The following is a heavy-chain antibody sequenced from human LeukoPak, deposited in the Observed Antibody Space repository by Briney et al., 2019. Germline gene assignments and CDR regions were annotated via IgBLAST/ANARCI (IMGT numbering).Heavy chain of an antibody. V-gene: IGHV3-21*01. J-gene: IGHJ4*02. D-gene: IGHD3-3*01. CDR1: GFTFSSYS. Sequence: GGSLRLSCAASGFTFSSYSMNWVRQAPGKGLEWVSSISSSSSYIYYADSVKGRFTISRDNAKNSLYLQMNSLRAEDTAVYYCARGTIFGVVRYFDYWGQGTLVTVSS. CDR2: ISSSSSYI. CDR3: ARGTIFGVVRYFDY.